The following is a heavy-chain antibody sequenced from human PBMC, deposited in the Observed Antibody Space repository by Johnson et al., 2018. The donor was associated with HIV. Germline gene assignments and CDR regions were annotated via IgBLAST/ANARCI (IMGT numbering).Heavy chain of an antibody. CDR2: ISWNGGST. CDR1: GLTFDDYG. D-gene: IGHD6-13*01. V-gene: IGHV3-20*04. J-gene: IGHJ3*02. Sequence: VQLVESGGCVVRPGGSLRLSCAASGLTFDDYGMSWVRQAPGKGLEWVSGISWNGGSTGYADSVKGRFSISRDNAKNSLYLQMNSLRAEDTALYYCARVAAAAGRMTDAFDIWGQGTMVSVSS. CDR3: ARVAAAAGRMTDAFDI.